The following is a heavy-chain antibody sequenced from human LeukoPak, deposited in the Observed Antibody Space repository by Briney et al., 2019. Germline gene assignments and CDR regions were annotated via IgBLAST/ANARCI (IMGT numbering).Heavy chain of an antibody. Sequence: QPGRSLRLSCAASGFTFSSYGMHWVRQAPGKGLEWVAVIWYDGSNKYYADSVKGRFTISRDNSKNTLYLQMNSLRAEDTAVYYCARDRSSSPFDPWGQGTLVTVSS. CDR1: GFTFSSYG. D-gene: IGHD6-13*01. CDR2: IWYDGSNK. CDR3: ARDRSSSPFDP. V-gene: IGHV3-33*01. J-gene: IGHJ5*02.